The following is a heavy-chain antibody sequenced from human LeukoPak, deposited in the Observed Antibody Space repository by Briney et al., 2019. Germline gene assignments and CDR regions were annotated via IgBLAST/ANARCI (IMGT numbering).Heavy chain of an antibody. Sequence: PSQTLSLTCTVSGGSISSGGYYWSWIRQHPGKGLEWIGYIYYSGSTYYNPSLKSRVTISVDTSKNQFSLKLSSVTAADTAVYYCAALVGADKSADYWGQGTLVTVSS. D-gene: IGHD3-16*01. CDR2: IYYSGST. CDR1: GGSISSGGYY. V-gene: IGHV4-31*03. CDR3: AALVGADKSADY. J-gene: IGHJ4*02.